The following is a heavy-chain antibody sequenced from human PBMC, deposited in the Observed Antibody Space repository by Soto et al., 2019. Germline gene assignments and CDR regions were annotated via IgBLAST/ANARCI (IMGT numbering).Heavy chain of an antibody. V-gene: IGHV4-30-2*01. CDR2: IYHSGST. D-gene: IGHD4-4*01. Sequence: QLQLQESGSGLMKPSQTLSLTCTVSGGSISSCAYSWIWIRQPPGKGLEWIGYIYHSGSTYYIPSLRSRVPISMDRTKNQFSLHLNSVTAGDTAVYFCARVRYSDNWHGLIDYWGQGTLVTVSS. CDR3: ARVRYSDNWHGLIDY. CDR1: GGSISSCAYS. J-gene: IGHJ4*02.